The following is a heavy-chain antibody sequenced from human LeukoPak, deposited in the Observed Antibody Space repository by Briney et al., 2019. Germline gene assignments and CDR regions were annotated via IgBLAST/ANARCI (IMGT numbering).Heavy chain of an antibody. J-gene: IGHJ5*02. CDR3: TTARGGSYYDYWFDP. V-gene: IGHV1-24*01. D-gene: IGHD1-26*01. CDR1: GYTLTELS. Sequence: ASVKVSCKVSGYTLTELSMHWVRQAPGKGLEWMGGFDPEDGETIYAQKFQGRVTMTEDTSTDTAYMELSSLRSEDTAVYYCTTARGGSYYDYWFDPWGQGTLVTVSS. CDR2: FDPEDGET.